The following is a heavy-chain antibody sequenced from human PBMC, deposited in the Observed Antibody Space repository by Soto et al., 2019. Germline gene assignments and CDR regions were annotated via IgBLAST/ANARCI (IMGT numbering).Heavy chain of an antibody. CDR3: ARDAYYYHSSGYYFNLDY. J-gene: IGHJ4*02. CDR1: GFTFSNYG. V-gene: IGHV3-48*03. D-gene: IGHD3-22*01. CDR2: ISSSGSTI. Sequence: GGSLRLSCAASGFTFSNYGMNWVRQAPGKGLEWISYISSSGSTIYYADSVKGRFTISRDNARSSLSLHLNSLRAEDTAVYYCARDAYYYHSSGYYFNLDYWGQGALVTVS.